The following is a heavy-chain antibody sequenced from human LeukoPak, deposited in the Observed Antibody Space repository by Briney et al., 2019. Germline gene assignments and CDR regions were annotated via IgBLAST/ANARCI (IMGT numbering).Heavy chain of an antibody. D-gene: IGHD3-10*01. V-gene: IGHV1-69*13. CDR1: GCTFSSYA. CDR2: IIPIFGTA. Sequence: SSVKVSCKASGCTFSSYAISWVRQAPGQGLEWMGGIIPIFGTANYAQKFQGRVTITADESTSTAYMELSSLRSEDTAVYYCARKRGQPGLLPNSNWFDPWGQGTLVTVSS. J-gene: IGHJ5*02. CDR3: ARKRGQPGLLPNSNWFDP.